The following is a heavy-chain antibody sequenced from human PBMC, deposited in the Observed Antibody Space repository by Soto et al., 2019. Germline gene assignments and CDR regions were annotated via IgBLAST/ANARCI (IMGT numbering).Heavy chain of an antibody. J-gene: IGHJ4*02. Sequence: GGSLRLSCAASGFTLSINYMSWVRQAPGKGLEWVSVIYSGGSTYHADSVKGRFTISRDNSKNTLFLQMNSLRAEDTALYYCARGLYSSGSELLDYWGQGTLVTVSS. V-gene: IGHV3-53*01. D-gene: IGHD6-19*01. CDR1: GFTLSINY. CDR2: IYSGGST. CDR3: ARGLYSSGSELLDY.